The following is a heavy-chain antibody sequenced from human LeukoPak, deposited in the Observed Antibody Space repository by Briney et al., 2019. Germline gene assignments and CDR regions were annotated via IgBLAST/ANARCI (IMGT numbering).Heavy chain of an antibody. V-gene: IGHV3-23*01. CDR2: ISASGGST. CDR1: GFTFSSSA. Sequence: GGSLRLSCAASGFTFSSSAMSWVRQVPGKGLEWVSGISASGGSTYYADSVRGRFTISRDNSKNTLNVQMNSLRDEDTAVYYCAATYYDFWSGYLMDVWGQGTTVTVSS. CDR3: AATYYDFWSGYLMDV. D-gene: IGHD3-3*01. J-gene: IGHJ6*02.